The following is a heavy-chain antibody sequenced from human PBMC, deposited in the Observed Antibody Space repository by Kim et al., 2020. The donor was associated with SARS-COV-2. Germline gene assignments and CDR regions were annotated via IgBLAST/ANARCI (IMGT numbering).Heavy chain of an antibody. CDR3: ATAERARHYYDSIGYHY. J-gene: IGHJ4*02. CDR1: GYSFTDYG. D-gene: IGHD3-22*01. CDR2: VSTYSGNT. Sequence: ASVKVSCKTSGYSFTDYGISWVRQAPGQGLEWMGWVSTYSGNTVYAQKFQGRVTVTTETSTTTAYMELRSLGSDDTAVYYCATAERARHYYDSIGYHYWGQGTLVTVSS. V-gene: IGHV1-18*01.